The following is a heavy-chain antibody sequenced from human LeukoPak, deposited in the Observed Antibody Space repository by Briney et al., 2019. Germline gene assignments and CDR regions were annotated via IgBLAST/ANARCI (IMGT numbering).Heavy chain of an antibody. V-gene: IGHV1-69*13. Sequence: ASVKVSCKASGGTFSSYAISWVRQAPGQGLEWMGGIIPIFGTANYAQKFQGRVTITADESTSTAYMELSSLRSEDTAVYYCARDRGEYDYVWGSYRNFDYWGQGTLVTVSS. CDR2: IIPIFGTA. CDR3: ARDRGEYDYVWGSYRNFDY. CDR1: GGTFSSYA. J-gene: IGHJ4*02. D-gene: IGHD3-16*02.